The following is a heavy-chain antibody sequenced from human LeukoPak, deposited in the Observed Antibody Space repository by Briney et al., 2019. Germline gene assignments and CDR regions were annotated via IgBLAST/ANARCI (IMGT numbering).Heavy chain of an antibody. V-gene: IGHV3-33*06. CDR3: AKDTAVQFLEPAF. CDR2: IWFDGSVK. CDR1: GFTFNTFG. J-gene: IGHJ4*02. Sequence: GGSLRLSCAASGFTFNTFGMHWVRQAPGQGLEWVAAIWFDGSVKHYSDAVKGRFSISRDNSLNTLYLQMNSLRVEDTATYYCAKDTAVQFLEPAFWGQGTLVTVSS. D-gene: IGHD3-3*01.